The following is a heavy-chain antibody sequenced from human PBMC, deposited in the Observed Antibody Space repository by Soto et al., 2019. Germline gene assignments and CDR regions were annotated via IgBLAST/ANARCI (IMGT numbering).Heavy chain of an antibody. CDR1: GFTFSTHS. CDR2: ITSSDVTM. J-gene: IGHJ4*02. D-gene: IGHD2-2*01. CDR3: VGEVGFQLIY. Sequence: EVQLVESGGGLVQPGGSLRLSCAASGFTFSTHSMNWVRQAPGKGLEWISYITSSDVTMYADSVKGPFTISRDNAKNSLYLQMNSLRGEDTAVYFCVGEVGFQLIYWGQGTLVTVSS. V-gene: IGHV3-48*01.